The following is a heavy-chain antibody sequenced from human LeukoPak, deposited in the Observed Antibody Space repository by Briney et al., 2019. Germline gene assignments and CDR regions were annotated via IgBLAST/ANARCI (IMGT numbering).Heavy chain of an antibody. V-gene: IGHV3-30*18. Sequence: GTSLRLSCAASGFPFSSYGIHWVRQAPGKGLEWVAVISYNGNKKYYADSVKGRFTISRDNSKNTLYLQMNSLRAEDTAVYYCAKELLTSPTAEDAFDIWGQGTMVTVSS. CDR2: ISYNGNKK. J-gene: IGHJ3*02. CDR3: AKELLTSPTAEDAFDI. D-gene: IGHD1-14*01. CDR1: GFPFSSYG.